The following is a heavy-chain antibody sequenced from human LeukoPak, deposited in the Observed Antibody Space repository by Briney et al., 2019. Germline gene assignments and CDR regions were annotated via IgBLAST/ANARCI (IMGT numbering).Heavy chain of an antibody. CDR3: ARVIGSSWPDY. Sequence: GGSLRLSCAASGFTFSSYEMNWVRQAPGKGLEWVSYISSSGSTIYYADSVKGRFTISRDNAKNSLYLQMNSLRAEDTAVYYCARVIGSSWPDYWGQGTLVTVSS. D-gene: IGHD6-13*01. V-gene: IGHV3-48*03. CDR1: GFTFSSYE. CDR2: ISSSGSTI. J-gene: IGHJ4*02.